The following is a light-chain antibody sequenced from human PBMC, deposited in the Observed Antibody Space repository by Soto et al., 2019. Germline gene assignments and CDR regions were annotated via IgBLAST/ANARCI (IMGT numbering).Light chain of an antibody. CDR3: QQYGSSPRYS. J-gene: IGKJ2*03. CDR2: AVS. CDR1: QSVDSRY. Sequence: DIVLTQSPGTLSLSPGERATLSCRASQSVDSRYLAWYQQKPGQAPRLVIHAVSRRATGIPDRFSGSGSGTDFTLTISRLEPEDFAEYYCQQYGSSPRYSFGRGTYLEIK. V-gene: IGKV3-20*01.